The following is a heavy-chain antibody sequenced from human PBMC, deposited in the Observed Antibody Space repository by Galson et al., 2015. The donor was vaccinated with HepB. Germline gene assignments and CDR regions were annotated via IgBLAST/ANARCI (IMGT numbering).Heavy chain of an antibody. CDR3: AREQRYCSSTSCPSARGLFDY. J-gene: IGHJ4*02. V-gene: IGHV3-30-3*01. CDR1: GFTFSNYA. Sequence: SLRLSCAASGFTFSNYATHWARQVPGKGLEWVAVLSYDGGSILYADSVKGRFIISRDNSKNTLHLQMNSLTADDTAVYYCAREQRYCSSTSCPSARGLFDYWGQGTLVTVSS. CDR2: LSYDGGSI. D-gene: IGHD2-2*01.